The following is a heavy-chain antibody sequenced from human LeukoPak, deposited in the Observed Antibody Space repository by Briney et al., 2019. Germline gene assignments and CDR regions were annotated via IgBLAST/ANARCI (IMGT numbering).Heavy chain of an antibody. CDR2: IYYSGST. CDR1: GGSISSSSYY. Sequence: PSETLSLTCTVSGGSISSSSYYWGWIRQPPGKGLEWIGSIYYSGSTYYNPSLKSRVTISVDTSKNQFSLKLSSVTAADTAVYYCARFDRQQLAFDYWGQGTLVTVSS. CDR3: ARFDRQQLAFDY. J-gene: IGHJ4*02. V-gene: IGHV4-39*07. D-gene: IGHD6-13*01.